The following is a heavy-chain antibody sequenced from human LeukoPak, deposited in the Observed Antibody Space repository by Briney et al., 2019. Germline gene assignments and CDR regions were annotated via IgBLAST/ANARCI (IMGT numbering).Heavy chain of an antibody. V-gene: IGHV3-21*01. D-gene: IGHD3-22*01. Sequence: PGGSLRLSCAASGFTFSSYSMNWVRQAPGKGLEWVSSISSSSSYIYYADSVKGRFTISRDNAKNSLYLQMNSLRAEDTAVYYCARDRRVYYYPNYFDYWGQGTLVTVSS. CDR2: ISSSSSYI. J-gene: IGHJ4*02. CDR3: ARDRRVYYYPNYFDY. CDR1: GFTFSSYS.